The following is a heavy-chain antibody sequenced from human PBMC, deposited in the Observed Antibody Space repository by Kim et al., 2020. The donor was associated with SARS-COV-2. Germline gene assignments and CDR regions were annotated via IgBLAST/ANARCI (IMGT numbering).Heavy chain of an antibody. CDR2: IYYSGST. CDR1: GGSISSYY. Sequence: SETLSLTCTVSGGSISSYYWSWIRQPPGKGLEWIGYIYYSGSTNYNPSLKSRVTISVDTSKNQFSLKLSSVTAADTAVYYCARHPADSSGYLFDYCGQGTLVTVSS. J-gene: IGHJ4*02. CDR3: ARHPADSSGYLFDY. V-gene: IGHV4-59*13. D-gene: IGHD3-22*01.